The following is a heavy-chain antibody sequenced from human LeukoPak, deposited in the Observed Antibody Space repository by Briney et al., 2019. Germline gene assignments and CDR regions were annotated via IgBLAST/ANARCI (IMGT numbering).Heavy chain of an antibody. CDR2: INGIGDTT. CDR3: VKQQAET. J-gene: IGHJ5*02. V-gene: IGHV3-64D*06. CDR1: GFTFSIYV. Sequence: GGSLRLSCSAPGFTFSIYVIHWVRQAPGKGLEYVSAINGIGDTTYYADSVKGRFTISRDNSKNTVYLQMSSLRVEDTAVYYCVKQQAETWGQGTLVTVSS.